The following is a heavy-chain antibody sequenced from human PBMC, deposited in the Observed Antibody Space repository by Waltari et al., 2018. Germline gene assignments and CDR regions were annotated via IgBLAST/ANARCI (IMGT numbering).Heavy chain of an antibody. V-gene: IGHV4-4*02. CDR1: GGSISSSNW. CDR2: INHSGST. J-gene: IGHJ3*02. Sequence: QVQLQESGPGLVKPSGTLSLTCAVSGGSISSSNWWSWVRQPPGKGLEWIGEINHSGSTNYNPSLKSRVTISVDTSKNQFSLKLSSVTAADTAVYYCASTAGELLQGDAFDIWGQGTMVTVSS. CDR3: ASTAGELLQGDAFDI. D-gene: IGHD1-26*01.